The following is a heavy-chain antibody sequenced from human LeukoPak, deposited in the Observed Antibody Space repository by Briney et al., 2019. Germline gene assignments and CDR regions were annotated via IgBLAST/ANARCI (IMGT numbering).Heavy chain of an antibody. J-gene: IGHJ4*02. V-gene: IGHV3-23*01. CDR2: ISGSGGTT. Sequence: PGRSLRLSCAASGFTFDDYAMGWVRQAPGKGLEWVSAISGSGGTTYYADSVKGRFTISRDNSKNTLYLQMNSLRAEDTALYYCAKYGSGSRYFDHWGQGTLVTVSS. CDR1: GFTFDDYA. D-gene: IGHD3-10*01. CDR3: AKYGSGSRYFDH.